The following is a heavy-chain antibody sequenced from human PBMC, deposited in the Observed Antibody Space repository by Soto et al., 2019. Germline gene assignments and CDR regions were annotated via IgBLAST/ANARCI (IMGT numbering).Heavy chain of an antibody. CDR2: IYYSGST. Sequence: SETLSLTCTVSGGSISSSSYYWGWIRQPPGKGLEWIGSIYYSGSTYYNPSLKSRVTISVDTSKNQFSLKLSSVTAADTAVYYCARTPLGWSGYYPQSYYMDVWGKGTTVTVSS. D-gene: IGHD3-3*01. V-gene: IGHV4-39*07. J-gene: IGHJ6*03. CDR1: GGSISSSSYY. CDR3: ARTPLGWSGYYPQSYYMDV.